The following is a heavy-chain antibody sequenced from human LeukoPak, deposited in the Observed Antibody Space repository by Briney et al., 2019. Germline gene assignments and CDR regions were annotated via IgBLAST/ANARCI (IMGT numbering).Heavy chain of an antibody. V-gene: IGHV4-34*01. CDR2: INHSGST. CDR3: ARTYYDSGGYHVSTDY. D-gene: IGHD3-22*01. Sequence: SETLSLTCAVYGGSFSGYYWSWIRQPPGKGLEWIGEINHSGSTNYNPSLKSRVTISVDTSKNQFSLKLSSVTAADTAVYYCARTYYDSGGYHVSTDYWGQGTLVTVSS. CDR1: GGSFSGYY. J-gene: IGHJ4*02.